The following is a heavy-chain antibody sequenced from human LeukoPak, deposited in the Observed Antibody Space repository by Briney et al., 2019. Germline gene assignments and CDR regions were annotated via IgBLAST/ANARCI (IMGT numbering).Heavy chain of an antibody. Sequence: ASVKVSCKTSGYTFNRYAIRWVRQAPGQGLEWMGWVSTQFGNTTFAQNFQGRLTLTIDTSTAAAYMELRNLRSGDTAVYYCARGDSYFDLWGRGTLVTVSS. CDR2: VSTQFGNT. CDR3: ARGDSYFDL. CDR1: GYTFNRYA. V-gene: IGHV1-18*01. J-gene: IGHJ2*01.